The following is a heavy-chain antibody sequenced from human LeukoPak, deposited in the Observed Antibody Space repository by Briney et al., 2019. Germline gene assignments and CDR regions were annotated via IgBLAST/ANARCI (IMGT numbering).Heavy chain of an antibody. CDR2: ISGGGGNT. V-gene: IGHV3-23*01. J-gene: IGHJ4*02. CDR3: ARLREYCSSTSCPGAFDY. D-gene: IGHD2-2*01. CDR1: GFTFSSYA. Sequence: GGSLRLSCAASGFTFSSYAMSWVRQAPGKGLEWVSTISGGGGNTYYADSVKGRFTISRDNAKNSLYLQMNSLRAEDTAVYYCARLREYCSSTSCPGAFDYWGQGTLVTVSS.